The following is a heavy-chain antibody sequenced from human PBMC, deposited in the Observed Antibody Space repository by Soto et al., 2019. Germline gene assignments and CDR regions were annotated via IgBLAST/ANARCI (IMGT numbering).Heavy chain of an antibody. CDR3: AISGYSYGPFDY. Sequence: EVQLVESGGGLIQPGGSLRLSCAASGFTVSSTYMSWVRQAPGKGLEWVSVIYSGGSTYYADSVKGPFTISRDNSKNTLYLQMNSLRAEYTPVYYCAISGYSYGPFDYWGQGGLGSVSS. CDR1: GFTVSSTY. J-gene: IGHJ4*02. CDR2: IYSGGST. D-gene: IGHD5-18*01. V-gene: IGHV3-53*01.